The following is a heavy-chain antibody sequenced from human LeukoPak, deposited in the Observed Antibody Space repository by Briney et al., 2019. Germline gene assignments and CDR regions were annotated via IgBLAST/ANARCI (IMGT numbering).Heavy chain of an antibody. J-gene: IGHJ6*03. D-gene: IGHD2-15*01. CDR3: AGDCSSHMDV. V-gene: IGHV4-39*01. CDR2: IYYSGST. CDR1: GGSLSSSSYY. Sequence: SETLSLTCTVSGGSLSSSSYYWGWIRQPPGKGLEWIGSIYYSGSTYYNPSLKSRVTISVDTSKNQFSLKMSSVTAADTAVYYCAGDCSSHMDVWGKGTTVTVSS.